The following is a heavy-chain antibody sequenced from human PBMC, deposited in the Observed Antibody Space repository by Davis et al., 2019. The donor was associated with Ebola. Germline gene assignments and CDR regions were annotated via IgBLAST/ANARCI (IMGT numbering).Heavy chain of an antibody. CDR2: INPSGGST. J-gene: IGHJ6*02. CDR1: GYTFTSYY. D-gene: IGHD3-3*01. Sequence: ASVKVPCKASGYTFTSYYMHWVRQAPGQGLEWMGIINPSGGSTSYAQKFQGRVTMTRDTSTSTVYMELSSLRSEDTAVYYCARDLRIFGVVGIYYYYGMDVWGQGTTVTVSS. V-gene: IGHV1-46*01. CDR3: ARDLRIFGVVGIYYYYGMDV.